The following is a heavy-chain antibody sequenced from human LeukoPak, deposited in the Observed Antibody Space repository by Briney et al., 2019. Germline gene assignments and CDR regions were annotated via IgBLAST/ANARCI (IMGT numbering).Heavy chain of an antibody. J-gene: IGHJ4*02. Sequence: GGSLRLSCAASGFTFSSYSMNWVRQAPGKGLEWVSYISSSSSTIYYADSVKGRFTISRDNSKNTLYLQMSSLRAEDTAVYYCAKDVKKITAAGETDYWGQGTLVTVSS. CDR2: ISSSSSTI. D-gene: IGHD6-13*01. CDR3: AKDVKKITAAGETDY. V-gene: IGHV3-48*01. CDR1: GFTFSSYS.